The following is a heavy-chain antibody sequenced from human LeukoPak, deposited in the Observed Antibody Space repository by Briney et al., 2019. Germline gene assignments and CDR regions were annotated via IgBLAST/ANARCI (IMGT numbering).Heavy chain of an antibody. CDR2: IRYDGTNK. D-gene: IGHD5-12*01. Sequence: GGSLRLSCAASGFTFSSYGMDWVRQAPGKGLEWAAFIRYDGTNKYYADSVRGRFTISRDNSKNTLYLQMNSLRAEDTAVYYCAKGSGYNFDHWGQGTLVTVSS. J-gene: IGHJ4*02. CDR1: GFTFSSYG. V-gene: IGHV3-30*02. CDR3: AKGSGYNFDH.